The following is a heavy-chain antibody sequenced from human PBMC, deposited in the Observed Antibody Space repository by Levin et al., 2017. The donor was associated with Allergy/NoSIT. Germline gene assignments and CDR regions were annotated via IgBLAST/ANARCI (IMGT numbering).Heavy chain of an antibody. V-gene: IGHV6-1*01. CDR2: TFYRSKWYT. CDR1: GDSVSSNSAA. J-gene: IGHJ4*02. Sequence: SETLSLTCAISGDSVSSNSAAWNWIRQSPSRGLEWLGRTFYRSKWYTNYAVSVKSRITINPDTSNNQFSLQLNSVTPEDTAVYYCARDIPPYCSGGSCSYYFDYWGQGTLVTVSS. D-gene: IGHD2-15*01. CDR3: ARDIPPYCSGGSCSYYFDY.